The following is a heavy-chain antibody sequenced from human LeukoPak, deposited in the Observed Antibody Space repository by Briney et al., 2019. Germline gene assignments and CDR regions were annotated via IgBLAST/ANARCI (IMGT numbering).Heavy chain of an antibody. Sequence: ASVKVSCKTSGYTFTDYYIHWVRRAPGQGPEWMGWINPNGGGTNYAQKFQGWVTMTMDTSITTVYMELSRLKSDDTAVYYCAKDAENGSGWFDPWGQGTLVTVSS. CDR3: AKDAENGSGWFDP. CDR1: GYTFTDYY. V-gene: IGHV1-2*04. CDR2: INPNGGGT. J-gene: IGHJ5*02. D-gene: IGHD5-24*01.